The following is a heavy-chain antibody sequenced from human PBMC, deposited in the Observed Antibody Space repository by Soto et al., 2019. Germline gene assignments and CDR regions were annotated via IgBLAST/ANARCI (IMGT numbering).Heavy chain of an antibody. V-gene: IGHV4-30-2*01. J-gene: IGHJ3*02. CDR3: ARVYYYDSSGPVAAFDI. CDR2: MYHSGST. CDR1: GGSISSGGYS. Sequence: LSLTCAVSGGSISSGGYSWSWIRQPPGKGLEWIGYMYHSGSTYYNPSLKSRVTISVDRSKNQFSLKLSSVTAADTAVYYCARVYYYDSSGPVAAFDIWGQGTMVTVSS. D-gene: IGHD3-22*01.